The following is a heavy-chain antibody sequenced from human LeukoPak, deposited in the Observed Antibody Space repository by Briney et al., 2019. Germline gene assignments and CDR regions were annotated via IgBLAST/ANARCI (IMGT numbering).Heavy chain of an antibody. J-gene: IGHJ5*02. Sequence: GGSLRLSCAASGLIVSSNYMTWVRQAPGKGLEWVSIIHTNGNTYYADSVKGRFTISRDNSKDTLYLQMNSLRTEDTAVYYCASSRTAASSNWFDPWGQGTLVTVSS. CDR3: ASSRTAASSNWFDP. CDR2: IHTNGNT. V-gene: IGHV3-53*01. CDR1: GLIVSSNY. D-gene: IGHD6-13*01.